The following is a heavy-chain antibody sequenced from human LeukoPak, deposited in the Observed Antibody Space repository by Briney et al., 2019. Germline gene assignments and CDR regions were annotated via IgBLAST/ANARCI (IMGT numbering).Heavy chain of an antibody. D-gene: IGHD3-10*01. V-gene: IGHV3-7*04. Sequence: QSGGSLRLSCAASGFTFSSYWMTWVRQAPGKGLEWVANINQVASEKNYVDSVKGRFTISRDNAKNSLYLQMNSVRAEDTAMYYCVRDGGYYGPDSWGQGALVSVSS. J-gene: IGHJ4*02. CDR3: VRDGGYYGPDS. CDR1: GFTFSSYW. CDR2: INQVASEK.